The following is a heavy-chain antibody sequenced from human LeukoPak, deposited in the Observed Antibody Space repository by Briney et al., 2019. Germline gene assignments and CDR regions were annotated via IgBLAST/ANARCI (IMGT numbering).Heavy chain of an antibody. CDR2: ISAYNGNT. D-gene: IGHD2-15*01. CDR3: ARDSYCIGGSCYVVYFQH. Sequence: ASVKVSCKTSGYTFTSYGISWVRQAPGQGLEWMGWISAYNGNTNYVQKFQGRVTTTTDTSTSTAYMELRSLSSDDTAVYYCARDSYCIGGSCYVVYFQHWGQGTLVTVSS. CDR1: GYTFTSYG. V-gene: IGHV1-18*01. J-gene: IGHJ1*01.